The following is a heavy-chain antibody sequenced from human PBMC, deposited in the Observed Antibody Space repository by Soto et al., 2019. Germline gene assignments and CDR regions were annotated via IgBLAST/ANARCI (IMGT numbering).Heavy chain of an antibody. D-gene: IGHD1-26*01. CDR2: LYYGGST. Sequence: SETLSLTCSVSGGSINSDDSFWGWVRQSPGKGLEWIGSLYYGGSTFYNPSLKSRVTISLDTSKNQFSLRLTSVTAADTAIYYCARQLPVGATSWFDPWGQGTLVTVS. CDR3: ARQLPVGATSWFDP. CDR1: GGSINSDDSF. J-gene: IGHJ5*02. V-gene: IGHV4-39*01.